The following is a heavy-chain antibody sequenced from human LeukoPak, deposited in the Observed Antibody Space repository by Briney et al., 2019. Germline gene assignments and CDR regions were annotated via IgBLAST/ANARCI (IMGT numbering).Heavy chain of an antibody. J-gene: IGHJ4*02. CDR3: AKGYGESCYHSDDF. Sequence: PGGSLRLSCAASGFTFSGYSMNWVRQAPGKGLEWVSSISSGGSYIHYADSVKGRFTISRDNAKNSVYLQMNSLRAEDTALYYCAKGYGESCYHSDDFWGQGTLVTVSS. D-gene: IGHD2-15*01. CDR1: GFTFSGYS. V-gene: IGHV3-21*01. CDR2: ISSGGSYI.